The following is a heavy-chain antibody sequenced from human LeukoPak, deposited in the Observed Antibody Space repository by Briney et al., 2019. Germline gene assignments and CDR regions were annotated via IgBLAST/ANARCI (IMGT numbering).Heavy chain of an antibody. CDR2: INNDGSDT. J-gene: IGHJ1*01. V-gene: IGHV3-74*01. Sequence: PGGSLRLSCAASGLSFADSWMHWVRQAPGKGLVWVSRINNDGSDTRYADSVRGRFIISRDNAKNTLYLQMNSLRAEDTAVYYCARVSGLGMNEYYQHWGQGTLVTVPS. CDR3: ARVSGLGMNEYYQH. D-gene: IGHD3-16*01. CDR1: GLSFADSW.